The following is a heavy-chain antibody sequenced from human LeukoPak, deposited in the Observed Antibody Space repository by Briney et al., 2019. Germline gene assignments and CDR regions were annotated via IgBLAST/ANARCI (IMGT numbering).Heavy chain of an antibody. J-gene: IGHJ6*03. D-gene: IGHD6-6*01. CDR2: IYTSGST. CDR3: WRDRTLHSSSYYYYYYMDV. Sequence: SETLSLTCTVSGGYISSYYWSWIRQPAGKGLEWIGRIYTSGSTNYNPSLKRRVTISVEKSKNQFSLKLSSVPAGHTPVFHCWRDRTLHSSSYYYYYYMDVWGQGAPVTASS. V-gene: IGHV4-4*07. CDR1: GGYISSYY.